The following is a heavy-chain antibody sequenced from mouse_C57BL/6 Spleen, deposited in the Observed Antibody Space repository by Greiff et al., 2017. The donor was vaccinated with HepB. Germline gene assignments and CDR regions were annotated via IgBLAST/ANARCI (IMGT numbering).Heavy chain of an antibody. CDR2: ISDGGSYT. CDR3: ARDGSSWGFAY. Sequence: EVQLVESGGGLVKPGGSLKLSCAASGFTFSSYAMSWVRQTPEKRLEWVATISDGGSYTYYPDNVKGRFTISRDNAKNNLYLQMSHLKSEDTAMYYCARDGSSWGFAYWGPGTLVTVSA. D-gene: IGHD1-1*01. V-gene: IGHV5-4*01. CDR1: GFTFSSYA. J-gene: IGHJ3*01.